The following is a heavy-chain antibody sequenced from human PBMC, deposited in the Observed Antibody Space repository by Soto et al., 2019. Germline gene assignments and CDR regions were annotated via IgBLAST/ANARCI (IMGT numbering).Heavy chain of an antibody. D-gene: IGHD3-9*01. CDR1: GFTFSNYW. J-gene: IGHJ4*02. Sequence: PGGSLRLSCVVSGFTFSNYWMSWVRQAPGKGLECVANIKQDGSEKSYVDSVEGRFTISRDNAKNSLYLEMTSLRAEDTAVYFCAREKTFYDVLTGSYMGYFDDWGLRTLVTVSS. CDR3: AREKTFYDVLTGSYMGYFDD. V-gene: IGHV3-7*01. CDR2: IKQDGSEK.